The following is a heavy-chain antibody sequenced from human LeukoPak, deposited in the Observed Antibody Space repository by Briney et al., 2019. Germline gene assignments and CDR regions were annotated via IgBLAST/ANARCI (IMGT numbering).Heavy chain of an antibody. D-gene: IGHD4-11*01. CDR3: AAGLRGPTVTGKYYYYGMDV. Sequence: ASVKVSCKASGFTFTKSALQWVRQARGQRLEWIGWIVVGSGNTDCAQKFQERVTITRDMFTSTAYMELSSLRSEDTAVYYCAAGLRGPTVTGKYYYYGMDVWGQGTTVTVSS. CDR1: GFTFTKSA. V-gene: IGHV1-58*01. J-gene: IGHJ6*02. CDR2: IVVGSGNT.